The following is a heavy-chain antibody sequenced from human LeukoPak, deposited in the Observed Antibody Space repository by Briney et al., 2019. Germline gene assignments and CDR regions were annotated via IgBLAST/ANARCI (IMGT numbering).Heavy chain of an antibody. CDR2: ISSSSSYI. CDR3: ARDLVLSRSVGASEKIDY. Sequence: GGSLRLSCAASGFTFSSYDMNWVRQAPGKGLEWVSSISSSSSYIYYSDSVKGRFTMSRDNAKNSLYLQMNSLRTEDTAVYYCARDLVLSRSVGASEKIDYWGQGTLVTVSS. D-gene: IGHD1-26*01. CDR1: GFTFSSYD. V-gene: IGHV3-21*01. J-gene: IGHJ4*02.